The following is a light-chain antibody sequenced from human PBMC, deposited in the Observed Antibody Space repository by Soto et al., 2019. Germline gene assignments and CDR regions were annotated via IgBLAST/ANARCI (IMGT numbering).Light chain of an antibody. V-gene: IGKV3-20*01. Sequence: EIVLTQSPGTLSLSPGERATLSCRASQSVTSSYLAWYQQKPGQAPRLLIYGASSRATGIPDRFTGSGSGTDYNLTISRLDPEDFAVYYYHQYDSSRQTFRQGTKVEIK. CDR3: HQYDSSRQT. CDR1: QSVTSSY. CDR2: GAS. J-gene: IGKJ1*01.